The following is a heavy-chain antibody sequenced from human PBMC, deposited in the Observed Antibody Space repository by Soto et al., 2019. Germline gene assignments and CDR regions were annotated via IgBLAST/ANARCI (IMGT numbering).Heavy chain of an antibody. V-gene: IGHV4-59*01. Sequence: PSETLSLTCTVSGGSISSYYWSWIRQPPGKGLEWIGYIYYSGSTNYNPSLKSRVTISVDTSKNQFSLKLSSVTAADTAVYYCAGDYCYSYGYTLDHWGQGTLVTVSS. D-gene: IGHD5-18*01. CDR2: IYYSGST. J-gene: IGHJ4*02. CDR3: AGDYCYSYGYTLDH. CDR1: GGSISSYY.